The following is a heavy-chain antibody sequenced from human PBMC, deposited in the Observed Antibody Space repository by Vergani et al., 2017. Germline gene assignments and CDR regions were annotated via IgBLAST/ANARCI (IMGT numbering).Heavy chain of an antibody. CDR2: ISGSGVSA. Sequence: EVQLLESGGGLVQPGGSLRLTCAASEFTFSNYAMNWVRQAPGKGLEWVSGISGSGVSAYYTDSVKGRFTISRDNAKNSLYLQMNSLRAEDTAVYYCARARGALGYCSSTSCYDWFDPWGQGTLVTVSS. CDR1: EFTFSNYA. J-gene: IGHJ5*02. V-gene: IGHV3-23*01. D-gene: IGHD2-2*01. CDR3: ARARGALGYCSSTSCYDWFDP.